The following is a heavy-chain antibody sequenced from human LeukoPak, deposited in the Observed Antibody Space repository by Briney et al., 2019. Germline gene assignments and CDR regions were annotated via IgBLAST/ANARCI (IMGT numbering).Heavy chain of an antibody. CDR2: IYYSGST. D-gene: IGHD3-22*01. CDR3: ARVTGYMIEDYFDY. J-gene: IGHJ4*02. Sequence: SETLSLTCTVSGGSISRSSYYWGWIRQPPGKGLECIGSIYYSGSTYYNPSLKSRVTISVETSKNQFSLKLSSVTAADTAVYYCARVTGYMIEDYFDYWGQGTLVTVSS. V-gene: IGHV4-39*07. CDR1: GGSISRSSYY.